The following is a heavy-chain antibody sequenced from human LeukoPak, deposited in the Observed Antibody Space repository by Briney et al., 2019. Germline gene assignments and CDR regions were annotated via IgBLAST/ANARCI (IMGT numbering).Heavy chain of an antibody. CDR1: GFTFSSYG. Sequence: GGSLRLSCVASGFTFSSYGMHWVRQAPGKGLEWVAVISYDGSDNCYADSLKGRFTISRDNSMNTLYLQMNSLRAEDTAVYYCAKDHHSSGWYYFDYWGQGTLVTVSS. J-gene: IGHJ4*02. CDR3: AKDHHSSGWYYFDY. D-gene: IGHD6-19*01. CDR2: ISYDGSDN. V-gene: IGHV3-30*18.